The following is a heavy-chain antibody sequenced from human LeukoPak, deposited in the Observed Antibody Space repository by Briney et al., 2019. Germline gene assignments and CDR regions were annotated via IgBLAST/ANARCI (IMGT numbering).Heavy chain of an antibody. D-gene: IGHD7-27*01. V-gene: IGHV3-48*02. CDR1: GFTFSSYA. Sequence: GGSLRLSCAASGFTFSSYAMSWVRQAPGKGLEWVSFISSDSNIIHYADSVKGRFTIFRDNAKNSLFLQVNSLRDEDTAVYYCARVGTPGVNNWFDPWGQGTLVTVSS. CDR3: ARVGTPGVNNWFDP. CDR2: ISSDSNII. J-gene: IGHJ5*02.